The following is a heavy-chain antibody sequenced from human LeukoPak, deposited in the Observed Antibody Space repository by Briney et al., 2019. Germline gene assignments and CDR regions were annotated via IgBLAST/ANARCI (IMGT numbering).Heavy chain of an antibody. D-gene: IGHD1-1*01. CDR1: GGSFSGYY. CDR3: AREGQLERRKHYFDY. J-gene: IGHJ4*02. V-gene: IGHV4-34*01. CDR2: INHSGST. Sequence: SETLSLTCAVYGGSFSGYYWSWIRQPPGKGLEWIGEINHSGSTNYNPSLTSRVTISVDTSKNQFSLKLSSVTAADTAVYYCAREGQLERRKHYFDYWGQGTLVTVSS.